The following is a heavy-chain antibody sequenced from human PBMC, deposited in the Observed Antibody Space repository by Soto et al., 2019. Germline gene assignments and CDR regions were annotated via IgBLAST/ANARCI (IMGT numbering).Heavy chain of an antibody. CDR1: VFTFSHYS. CDR2: ISSSSGTI. Sequence: GSLRLSCAASVFTFSHYSMDWVRQAPGKGLEWVSYISSSSGTIYYADLVKGRFTISRDNPKNSLYLQMNSLRVEDTAVYYCARDLRDGYNRRIFDNWGQGTLVTVS. J-gene: IGHJ4*02. V-gene: IGHV3-48*01. D-gene: IGHD5-12*01. CDR3: ARDLRDGYNRRIFDN.